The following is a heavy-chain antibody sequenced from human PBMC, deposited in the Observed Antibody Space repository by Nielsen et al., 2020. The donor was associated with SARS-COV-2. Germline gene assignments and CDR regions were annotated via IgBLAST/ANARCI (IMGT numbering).Heavy chain of an antibody. Sequence: ASVKVSCKASGGTFSSYAINWVRQATGQGLEWMGWMNPNSGYTGYAQKFQGRVTMTRNTSITTAYMELSSLSSEDTAVYYCAREGTSDYDSSGYDNWGQGTLVTVSS. CDR1: GGTFSSYA. J-gene: IGHJ4*02. V-gene: IGHV1-8*02. D-gene: IGHD3-22*01. CDR3: AREGTSDYDSSGYDN. CDR2: MNPNSGYT.